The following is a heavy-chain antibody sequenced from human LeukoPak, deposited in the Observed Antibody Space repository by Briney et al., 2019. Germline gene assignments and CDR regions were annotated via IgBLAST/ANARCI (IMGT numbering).Heavy chain of an antibody. CDR2: ISTDGSA. V-gene: IGHV4-4*07. CDR3: ARSSTITIFGVLNWFDP. CDR1: GGSIRSNY. Sequence: SETLSHTCTVSGGSIRSNYWSWIRQSAGKGLEWIGRISTDGSASYNPSLKSRLTMSVDTSKNQFSLTLNSVTAADTAVYYRARSSTITIFGVLNWFDPWGQGTLVAVSS. D-gene: IGHD3-3*01. J-gene: IGHJ5*02.